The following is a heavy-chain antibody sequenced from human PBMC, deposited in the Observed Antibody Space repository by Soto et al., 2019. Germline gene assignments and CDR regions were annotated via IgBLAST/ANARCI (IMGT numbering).Heavy chain of an antibody. CDR2: ISSSSSTI. V-gene: IGHV3-48*01. CDR3: AALDTAMVKTAGY. D-gene: IGHD5-18*01. CDR1: GFTFSSYS. Sequence: SLRLSCAASGFTFSSYSMNWVRQAPGKGLEWVSYISSSSSTIYYADSVKGRFTISRDNAKNSLYLQMNSLRAEDTAVYYCAALDTAMVKTAGYWGQGTLVTVSS. J-gene: IGHJ4*02.